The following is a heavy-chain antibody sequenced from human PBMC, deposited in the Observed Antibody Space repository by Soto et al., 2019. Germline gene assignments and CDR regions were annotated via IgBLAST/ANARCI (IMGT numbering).Heavy chain of an antibody. V-gene: IGHV6-1*01. CDR2: TYYRSRWYN. J-gene: IGHJ6*03. CDR3: DGTSSLQWYYMDV. CDR1: GDSVSSNSAA. Sequence: SQTLSLTCVISGDSVSSNSAAWNWIRQSPSRGLEWLGRTYYRSRWYNDYAVSVRSRLTVNADTSKNQFSLHLNSVTPQDTAVYYCDGTSSLQWYYMDVWDKGTTVTVSS. D-gene: IGHD2-8*01.